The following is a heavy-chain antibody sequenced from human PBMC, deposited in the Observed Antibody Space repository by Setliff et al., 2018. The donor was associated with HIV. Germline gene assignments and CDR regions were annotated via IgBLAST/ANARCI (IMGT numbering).Heavy chain of an antibody. D-gene: IGHD4-4*01. Sequence: ASVKVSCKASGYTFTNYYIHWVRQAPEQGLEWMGIINPSGGSTTYAQKFQGRVTMTRDTSTSTVYMELSSLRSEDTAVYYCARDAFDYTAYYYSYMDVWGKGTTVTVSS. CDR3: ARDAFDYTAYYYSYMDV. CDR2: INPSGGST. CDR1: GYTFTNYY. V-gene: IGHV1-46*01. J-gene: IGHJ6*03.